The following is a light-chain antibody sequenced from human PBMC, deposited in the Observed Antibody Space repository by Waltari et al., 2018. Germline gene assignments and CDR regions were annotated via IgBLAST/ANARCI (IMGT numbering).Light chain of an antibody. CDR3: CSYAGNYIWV. Sequence: QSALTQPASVSGSPGQSVTISCTAASSDIGRYDIVSWYQQHPGNAPKLIICDVSKRPSGVSERFSGSKSGDTASLTISGLQFEDEADYYCCSYAGNYIWVFGGGTRLTVL. J-gene: IGLJ3*02. CDR1: SSDIGRYDI. CDR2: DVS. V-gene: IGLV2-23*02.